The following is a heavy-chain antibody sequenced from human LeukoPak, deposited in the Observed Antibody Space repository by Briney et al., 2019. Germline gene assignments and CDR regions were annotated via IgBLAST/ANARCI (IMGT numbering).Heavy chain of an antibody. Sequence: GECLRLSCAASGFTFSNYWMHWVRHAPGKGLVWVSRIKGDGSHTIYADSVKGRSTISRDNAKNTLYLQMKSLRAEDTAVYYCVRDWDHFDFDSWGLGTLVTVSS. V-gene: IGHV3-74*01. J-gene: IGHJ5*01. CDR1: GFTFSNYW. D-gene: IGHD3-9*01. CDR2: IKGDGSHT. CDR3: VRDWDHFDFDS.